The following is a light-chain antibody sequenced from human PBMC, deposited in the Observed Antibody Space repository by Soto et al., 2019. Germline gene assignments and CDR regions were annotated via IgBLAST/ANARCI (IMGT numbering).Light chain of an antibody. CDR1: QSINSRS. Sequence: EIVLTQSPGKLSLSPWERATISCGASQSINSRSLAWYQQKPGQAPRLLIYGASSRATGIPDRFSGSGSGTDFTLTISRLEPEDFVVYYCQKYGSSPPLTVGGGTKVDIK. V-gene: IGKV3-20*01. CDR3: QKYGSSPPLT. J-gene: IGKJ4*01. CDR2: GAS.